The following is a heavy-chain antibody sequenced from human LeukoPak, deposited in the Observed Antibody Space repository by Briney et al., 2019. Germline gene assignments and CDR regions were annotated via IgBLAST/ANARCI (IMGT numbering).Heavy chain of an antibody. J-gene: IGHJ4*02. CDR1: GGSISSYY. CDR2: IYYSGST. Sequence: PSETLSLTCTVSGGSISSYYWSWIRQPPGKGLERIGYIYYSGSTNYNPSLKSRVTISVDTSKNQFSLKLSSVTAADTAVYYCARWGSGTRGGFDYWGQGTLVTVSS. V-gene: IGHV4-59*01. D-gene: IGHD1-26*01. CDR3: ARWGSGTRGGFDY.